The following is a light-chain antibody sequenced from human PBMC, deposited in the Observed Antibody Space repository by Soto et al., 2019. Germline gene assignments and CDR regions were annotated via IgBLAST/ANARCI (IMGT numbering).Light chain of an antibody. CDR1: SSDVGSYNL. CDR2: EGS. V-gene: IGLV2-23*03. CDR3: CSYAYSSTFWV. J-gene: IGLJ3*02. Sequence: QPVLTQPASVSGSPGQSITISCTGTSSDVGSYNLVSWYQQHPGKAPKLMIYEGSKRPSGVSNRFSGSKSGNTASLTISGLQAEDEADYYCCSYAYSSTFWVFGGGTQLTVL.